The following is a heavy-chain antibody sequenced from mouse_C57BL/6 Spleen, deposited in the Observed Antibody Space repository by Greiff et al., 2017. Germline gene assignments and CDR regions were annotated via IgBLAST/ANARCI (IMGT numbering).Heavy chain of an antibody. J-gene: IGHJ3*01. CDR3: ARSGVTTPAWFAW. CDR1: GYAFSSSW. CDR2: IYPGDGDT. V-gene: IGHV1-82*01. D-gene: IGHD2-3*01. Sequence: VQLQQSGPELVKPGASVKISCKASGYAFSSSWMNWVKQRPGKGLEWIGRIYPGDGDTNYNGKFKGKATLTADKSSSTAYVQLSSLTSEDSAVYVCARSGVTTPAWFAWWGQGTLVTVSA.